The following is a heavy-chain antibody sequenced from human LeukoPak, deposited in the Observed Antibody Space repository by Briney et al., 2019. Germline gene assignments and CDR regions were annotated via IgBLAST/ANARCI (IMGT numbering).Heavy chain of an antibody. J-gene: IGHJ4*02. CDR2: INENGSEK. CDR1: GFTFTRYW. V-gene: IGHV3-7*01. Sequence: PGGSLRLSCAASGFTFTRYWMSWVRQAPGKGLEWVANINENGSEKKYLDSVKGRFTISRDNAKNSLYLQMNSLRAEDTAVYYCARDYYDYADYWGQGTLVTVSS. CDR3: ARDYYDYADY. D-gene: IGHD3-22*01.